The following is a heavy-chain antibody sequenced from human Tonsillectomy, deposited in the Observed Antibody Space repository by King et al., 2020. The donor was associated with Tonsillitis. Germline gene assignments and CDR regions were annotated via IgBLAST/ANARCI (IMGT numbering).Heavy chain of an antibody. Sequence: VQLQESDPGLVKPSQTLSLTCAISGDSVSSNSAAWNWIRLSPSRGLDWLVRTYYRSKCYHDFAVSLKSRITITPDTSKNQFSLQLNSVTPADTAVYYCARDPWDWYFDLWGRGTLVSVSS. CDR2: TYYRSKCYH. V-gene: IGHV6-1*01. J-gene: IGHJ2*01. CDR3: ARDPWDWYFDL. D-gene: IGHD7-27*01. CDR1: GDSVSSNSAA.